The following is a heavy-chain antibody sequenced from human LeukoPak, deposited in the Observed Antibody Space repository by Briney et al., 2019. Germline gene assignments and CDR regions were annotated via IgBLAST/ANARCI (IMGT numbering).Heavy chain of an antibody. D-gene: IGHD3-10*01. J-gene: IGHJ5*02. V-gene: IGHV4-39*07. CDR3: AVIWFGEFKGEYNWFDP. CDR2: INYSGNT. Sequence: PSETLSLTCSVSGDSISTTSYYWAWIRQPPGKGLEWIGSINYSGNTYYNPSLKSRVTISVDTSKNQFSLKLSSVTAADTAVYYCAVIWFGEFKGEYNWFDPWGQGTLVTVSS. CDR1: GDSISTTSYY.